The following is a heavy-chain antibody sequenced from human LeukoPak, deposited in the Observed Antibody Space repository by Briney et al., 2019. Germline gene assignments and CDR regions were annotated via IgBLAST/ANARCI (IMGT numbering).Heavy chain of an antibody. V-gene: IGHV3-7*04. J-gene: IGHJ4*02. CDR3: ARTTHDSGGY. Sequence: GGSLRLSCVASGFTFSSYWMTWVRQAPGKGLESVANIRQDGSDKYYVDSVKGRFTISRDNAKNSLYLQMNSLRAEDTAVYYCARTTHDSGGYWGQGTLVTVSS. D-gene: IGHD4-17*01. CDR1: GFTFSSYW. CDR2: IRQDGSDK.